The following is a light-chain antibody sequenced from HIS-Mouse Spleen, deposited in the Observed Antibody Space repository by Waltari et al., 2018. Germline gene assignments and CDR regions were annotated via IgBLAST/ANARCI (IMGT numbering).Light chain of an antibody. J-gene: IGKJ4*01. Sequence: DIVMTQSPDSLAVSLGERATINCKSSQSVLYSSNNKNYLAWYQQKPGQPPKLLIYWASTRGSGVPDRFRGSGSGTDFTLTISGLQAEDVAVYYCQQYYSTPLTFGGGTKVEIK. CDR3: QQYYSTPLT. CDR1: QSVLYSSNNKNY. CDR2: WAS. V-gene: IGKV4-1*01.